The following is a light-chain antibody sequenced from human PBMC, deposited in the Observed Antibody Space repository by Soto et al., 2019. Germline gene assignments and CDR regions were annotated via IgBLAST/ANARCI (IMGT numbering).Light chain of an antibody. J-gene: IGKJ4*01. CDR3: QQYDNSPLT. V-gene: IGKV3-20*01. CDR2: GAS. CDR1: QSVSSSY. Sequence: DIVLTQSPGTLSLSPGERAALSCRASQSVSSSYLAWYQQKPGQAPRLLIYGASNRATGIADRFSGSGSGTDFTLTISRLEPEDFAVYYRQQYDNSPLTFGGGTKVEIK.